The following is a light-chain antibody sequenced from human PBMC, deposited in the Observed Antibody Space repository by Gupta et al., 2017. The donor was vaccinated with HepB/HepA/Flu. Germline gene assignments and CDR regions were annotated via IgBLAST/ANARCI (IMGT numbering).Light chain of an antibody. CDR2: GSS. CDR3: QEYNNRPFT. J-gene: IGKJ3*01. Sequence: EIVMTQSPVTLSVSPGERATLSCRASQNINTNVAWYQQKAGQAPRLLIFGSSTRATGIPARFSGSGSGTEFTLTISSLQSEDFVVYYCQEYNNRPFTFGHGTKVDIK. V-gene: IGKV3D-15*01. CDR1: QNINTN.